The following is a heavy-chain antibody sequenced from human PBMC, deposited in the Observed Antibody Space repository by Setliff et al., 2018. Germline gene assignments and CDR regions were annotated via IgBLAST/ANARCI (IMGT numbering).Heavy chain of an antibody. CDR1: GGSISSSSYY. Sequence: SETLSLTCTVSGGSISSSSYYWGWIRQPPGKGLEWIGSIYYSGSTYYNPSLKGRVTISVDTSKNQFSLKLSSVTAADTAVYYCARMSGFQYMDVWGKGTTVTVS. CDR2: IYYSGST. J-gene: IGHJ6*04. D-gene: IGHD6-25*01. CDR3: ARMSGFQYMDV. V-gene: IGHV4-39*01.